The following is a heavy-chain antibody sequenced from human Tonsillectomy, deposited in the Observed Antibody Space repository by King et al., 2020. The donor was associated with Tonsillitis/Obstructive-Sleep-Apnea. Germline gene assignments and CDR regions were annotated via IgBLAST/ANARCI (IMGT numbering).Heavy chain of an antibody. CDR3: ARRGAVAADDAFDI. D-gene: IGHD6-19*01. CDR1: GYSFTSYW. J-gene: IGHJ3*02. V-gene: IGHV5-51*01. CDR2: IYPGYSDT. Sequence: VQLVESGAEVKKPGESLKISCKGSGYSFTSYWIGWVRQMPGQGLEWMGIIYPGYSDTRYSPSFQGQVTISADKSLSTAFLPGSSLKASDTARYYCARRGAVAADDAFDIWGQGTMVTVSS.